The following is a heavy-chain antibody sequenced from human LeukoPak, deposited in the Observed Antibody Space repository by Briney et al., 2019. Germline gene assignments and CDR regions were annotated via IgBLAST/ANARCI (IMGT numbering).Heavy chain of an antibody. CDR1: GGSISSYY. CDR2: IYTSGST. Sequence: SETLSLTGTVSGGSISSYYWSWIRQPAGKGLEWIGRIYTSGSTNYNPSLKSRVTMSVDTSKNQFSLKLSSVTAADTAVYYCARGGPEYSSPSGDYWGQGTLVTVSS. V-gene: IGHV4-4*07. CDR3: ARGGPEYSSPSGDY. J-gene: IGHJ4*02. D-gene: IGHD6-6*01.